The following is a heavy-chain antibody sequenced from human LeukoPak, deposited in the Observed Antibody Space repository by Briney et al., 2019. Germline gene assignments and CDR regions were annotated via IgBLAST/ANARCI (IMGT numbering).Heavy chain of an antibody. CDR3: ARHNNYEYFQH. Sequence: KTSETLPLTCTVSGGSIISYYWSWFRQPPGKGLEWIGYMYYSGGTNYNPSLKSRVTVSADRSKNQFSLKLSAVTAADTAVYYCARHNNYEYFQHWGQGTLVTVSS. J-gene: IGHJ1*01. D-gene: IGHD4-11*01. V-gene: IGHV4-59*01. CDR1: GGSIISYY. CDR2: MYYSGGT.